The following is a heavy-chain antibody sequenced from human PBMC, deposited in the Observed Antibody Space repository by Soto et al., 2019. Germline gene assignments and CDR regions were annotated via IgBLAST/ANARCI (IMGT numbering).Heavy chain of an antibody. CDR1: GFTFSSYS. D-gene: IGHD3-3*01. V-gene: IGHV3-48*01. J-gene: IGHJ4*02. Sequence: GGSLRLSCAASGFTFSSYSMNWVRQAPGKGLEWVSYISSSTIYYADSVKGRFTISRDNAKNSLYLQMNSLRAEDTAVYYCARDFDFWSGDAYWGQGTLVTVSS. CDR2: ISSSTI. CDR3: ARDFDFWSGDAY.